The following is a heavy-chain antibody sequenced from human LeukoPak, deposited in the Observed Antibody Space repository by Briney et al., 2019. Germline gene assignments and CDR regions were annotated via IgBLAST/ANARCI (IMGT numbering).Heavy chain of an antibody. V-gene: IGHV1-46*01. J-gene: IGHJ4*02. CDR3: SRGYHTTTVTTPPDY. Sequence: ASVKVSCKASGYTFTTYYIHWVRQAPGQGPEWIGIINPSGGATIYAQKFRGRITMTRDTSTSTVYMELTSLKYEDTAVYYCSRGYHTTTVTTPPDYWGQGTLVTVSS. CDR2: INPSGGAT. D-gene: IGHD4-17*01. CDR1: GYTFTTYY.